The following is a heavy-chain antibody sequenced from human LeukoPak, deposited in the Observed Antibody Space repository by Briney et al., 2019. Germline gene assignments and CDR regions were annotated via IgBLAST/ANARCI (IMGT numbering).Heavy chain of an antibody. CDR3: AKAACTTSCYYNC. CDR1: GFTFSAYA. J-gene: IGHJ4*02. CDR2: ISGTDSST. D-gene: IGHD2-2*01. Sequence: GASLRLSCAASGFTFSAYAMSWVRQAPGKGLEWVSAISGTDSSTYYADSVKGRFTISRDNSKNTLYLQMNSLRAEDTAVYYCAKAACTTSCYYNCWGQGTLVTVSS. V-gene: IGHV3-23*01.